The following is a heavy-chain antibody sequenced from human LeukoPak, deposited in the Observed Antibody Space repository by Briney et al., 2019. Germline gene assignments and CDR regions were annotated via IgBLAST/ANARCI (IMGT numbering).Heavy chain of an antibody. Sequence: SETLSLTCAVSGGSISSSNWWSWVRQPPGKGLEWIGEIYHSGSTNYNPSLKSRVTISVDKSKNQFSLKLSSVTAADTAVYYCARQYSSSWYRGYFDYWGQGTLVTVSS. D-gene: IGHD6-13*01. J-gene: IGHJ4*02. CDR2: IYHSGST. CDR3: ARQYSSSWYRGYFDY. V-gene: IGHV4-4*02. CDR1: GGSISSSNW.